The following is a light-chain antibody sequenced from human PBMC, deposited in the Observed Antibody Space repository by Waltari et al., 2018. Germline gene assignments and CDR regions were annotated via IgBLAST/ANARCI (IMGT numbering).Light chain of an antibody. CDR2: AAS. CDR1: QSISSY. CDR3: QHYSGFSSRT. J-gene: IGKJ1*01. V-gene: IGKV1-39*01. Sequence: DIQMTQSPSPLSASVGDRVTITCRASQSISSYLNWYQQKPGKAPKLLIYAASSLQSGVPSRFSGSVSGTEFTLTISSLQPDDFATYYCQHYSGFSSRTFGQGTKVDIK.